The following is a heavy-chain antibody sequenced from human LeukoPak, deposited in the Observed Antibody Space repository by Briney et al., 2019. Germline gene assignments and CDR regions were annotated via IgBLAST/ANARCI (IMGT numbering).Heavy chain of an antibody. D-gene: IGHD6-6*01. CDR3: ARVAAPATENWFAP. V-gene: IGHV1/OR15-1*01. CDR2: INPNSGGT. Sequence: ASVKLSCKASGYIFTDYYMHWVRQAPGQELGWMGRINPNSGGTNYAQKFRGRVTMTRDTSISTAYTELSRLRSDDTAVYYCARVAAPATENWFAPWGQRALVTVS. CDR1: GYIFTDYY. J-gene: IGHJ5*02.